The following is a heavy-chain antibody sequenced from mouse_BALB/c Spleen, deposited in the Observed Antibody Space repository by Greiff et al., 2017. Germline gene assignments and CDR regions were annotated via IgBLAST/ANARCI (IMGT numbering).Heavy chain of an antibody. D-gene: IGHD2-14*01. CDR3: ARYDYRYDERDWFAY. J-gene: IGHJ3*01. V-gene: IGHV1-63*01. CDR2: IYPGSGNT. Sequence: QVQLQQFGAELVKPGASVKISCKASGYAFTNYWLGWVKQRPGHGLEWIGDIYPGSGNTYYNEKFKGKATLTADKSSSTAYMQLSSLTSEDSAVYFCARYDYRYDERDWFAYWGQGTLVTVSA. CDR1: GYAFTNYW.